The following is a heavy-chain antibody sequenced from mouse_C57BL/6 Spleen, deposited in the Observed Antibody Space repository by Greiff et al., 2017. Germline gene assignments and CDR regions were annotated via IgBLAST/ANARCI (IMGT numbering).Heavy chain of an antibody. D-gene: IGHD2-4*01. V-gene: IGHV5-9*01. Sequence: EVMLVESGGGLLKPGGSLKLSCAASGFTFSSYTMSWVRQTPEKRLEWVATISGGGGNTYYPDSVKGRFTISRDNAKNTLYLQMSSLRSEDTALYYCARSYYDYDDYFDYWGQGTTLTVSS. CDR1: GFTFSSYT. J-gene: IGHJ2*01. CDR2: ISGGGGNT. CDR3: ARSYYDYDDYFDY.